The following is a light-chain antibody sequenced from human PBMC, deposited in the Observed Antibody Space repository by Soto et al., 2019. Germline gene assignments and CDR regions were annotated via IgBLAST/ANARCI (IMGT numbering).Light chain of an antibody. Sequence: DIQMTQSPSSLSASVGDRIIITCRASQNINTYLNWYQQKPGKAPNLLIYVASSLQSGVPPRFSGSGSGKDFTLTISSLQPEDFATYYCQQSSTIPLTFGQGTRLEIK. J-gene: IGKJ5*01. V-gene: IGKV1-39*01. CDR3: QQSSTIPLT. CDR1: QNINTY. CDR2: VAS.